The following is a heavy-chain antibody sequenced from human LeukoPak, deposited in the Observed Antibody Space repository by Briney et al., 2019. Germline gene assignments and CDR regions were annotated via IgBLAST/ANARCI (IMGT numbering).Heavy chain of an antibody. D-gene: IGHD1-26*01. Sequence: ASVKVSCKASGYTFTSYGISWVRQAPGQGLEWMGWISAYNGNTNYAQKLQGRVTMTTDTSTSTAYMELRSLRSDDTAVYYCARVPSSYSGSYFLDYWGQGTLVTVSS. V-gene: IGHV1-18*01. J-gene: IGHJ4*02. CDR3: ARVPSSYSGSYFLDY. CDR1: GYTFTSYG. CDR2: ISAYNGNT.